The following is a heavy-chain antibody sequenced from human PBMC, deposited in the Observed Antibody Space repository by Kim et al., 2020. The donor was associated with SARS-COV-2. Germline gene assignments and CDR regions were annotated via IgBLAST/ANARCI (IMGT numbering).Heavy chain of an antibody. D-gene: IGHD3-16*01. CDR1: GGSVSSGSYY. CDR2: IYYSGST. CDR3: ARYTLTSGFGAFDI. Sequence: SETLSLTCTVSGGSVSSGSYYWSWIRQPPGKGLEWIGYIYYSGSTNYNPSLKSRVTISVDTSKNQFSLKLSSVTAADTAVYYCARYTLTSGFGAFDIWGQGTMVTVSS. V-gene: IGHV4-61*01. J-gene: IGHJ3*02.